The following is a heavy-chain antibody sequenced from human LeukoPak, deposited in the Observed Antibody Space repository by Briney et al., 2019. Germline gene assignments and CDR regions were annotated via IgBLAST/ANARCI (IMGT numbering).Heavy chain of an antibody. CDR1: GFTFSSYR. V-gene: IGHV3-48*01. CDR2: IRSSSSTI. Sequence: GGSLRLSCAASGFTFSSYRMNWVRQAPGKGLEWVSYIRSSSSTIYYADSVKGRFTISRDNAKNSLYLQMNSLRAEDTAVYYCASDMFDYWSQGTLVTVSS. J-gene: IGHJ4*02. CDR3: ASDMFDY.